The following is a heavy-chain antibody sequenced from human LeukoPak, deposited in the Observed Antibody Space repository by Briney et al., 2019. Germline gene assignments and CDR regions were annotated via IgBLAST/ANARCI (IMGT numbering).Heavy chain of an antibody. CDR1: EFTVSSNY. J-gene: IGHJ4*02. V-gene: IGHV3-66*01. CDR3: ARGSDGWFAFDY. CDR2: IYTNGGK. D-gene: IGHD6-19*01. Sequence: GGSLRLSCAASEFTVSSNYMTWVRQAPGKGLEWVSIIYTNGGKYYADSVKGRFTISRDNSKHTLYLQMNSLRAEDTAVYYCARGSDGWFAFDYWGQRILVTVSS.